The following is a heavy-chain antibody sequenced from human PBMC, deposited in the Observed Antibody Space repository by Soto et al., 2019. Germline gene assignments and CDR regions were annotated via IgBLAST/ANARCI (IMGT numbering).Heavy chain of an antibody. D-gene: IGHD3-10*01. Sequence: GGSLRLSCAASGFTFSSYSMNWVRQAPGKGLEWVSSISSSSSYIYYADSVKGRFTISRDNAKNSLYLQMNSLRAGDTAVYYCAREYYGSGSYYSTLDAFDIWGQGTMVTVSS. CDR3: AREYYGSGSYYSTLDAFDI. CDR1: GFTFSSYS. V-gene: IGHV3-21*01. CDR2: ISSSSSYI. J-gene: IGHJ3*02.